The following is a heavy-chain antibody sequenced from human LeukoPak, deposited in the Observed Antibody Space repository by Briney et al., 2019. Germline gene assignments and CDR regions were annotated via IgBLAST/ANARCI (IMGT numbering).Heavy chain of an antibody. CDR1: GYTFTSYD. D-gene: IGHD5-12*01. J-gene: IGHJ4*02. V-gene: IGHV1-8*01. CDR2: MNPNSGNT. CDR3: ARARTLRGYDPGRKYYFDY. Sequence: ASVKVSCKASGYTFTSYDINWVRQATGQGLEWMGWMNPNSGNTGYAQKFQGRVTMTRNTSISTAYMELSSPRSEDTAVYYCARARTLRGYDPGRKYYFDYWGQGTLVTVSS.